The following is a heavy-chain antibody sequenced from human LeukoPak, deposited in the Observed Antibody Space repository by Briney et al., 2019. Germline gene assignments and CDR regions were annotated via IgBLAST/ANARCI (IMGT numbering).Heavy chain of an antibody. Sequence: GGSLRLSCAASGFTFSSYGRHWVRQAPGKGLEWVAVISYDGSNKYYADSVKGRFTISRDSSKNTLYLQMNSLRAEDTAVYYCAKDRLYYYGSGSSLDYWGQGSLVIVSS. J-gene: IGHJ4*02. CDR2: ISYDGSNK. CDR1: GFTFSSYG. D-gene: IGHD3-10*01. CDR3: AKDRLYYYGSGSSLDY. V-gene: IGHV3-30*18.